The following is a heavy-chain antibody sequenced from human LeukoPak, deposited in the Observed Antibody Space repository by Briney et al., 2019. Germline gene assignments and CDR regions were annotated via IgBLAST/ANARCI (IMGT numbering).Heavy chain of an antibody. D-gene: IGHD5-18*01. Sequence: GGSLRLSCAASGFTFSSYAMHWVRQAPGKGLEWVAVISYDGSNKYYADSVKGRFTISRDNSRNTMYLQMNSLRVEDTAVYYCAKDRGYNSFYGLDVWGRGTTVTVSS. CDR2: ISYDGSNK. CDR3: AKDRGYNSFYGLDV. V-gene: IGHV3-30-3*01. J-gene: IGHJ6*02. CDR1: GFTFSSYA.